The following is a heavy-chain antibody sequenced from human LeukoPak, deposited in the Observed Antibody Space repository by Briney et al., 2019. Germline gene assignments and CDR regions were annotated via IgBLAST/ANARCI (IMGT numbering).Heavy chain of an antibody. J-gene: IGHJ3*02. CDR2: INPNSGGT. CDR1: GYTFTGYY. D-gene: IGHD3-10*01. V-gene: IGHV1-2*02. Sequence: GASVKVSCKASGYTFTGYYMHWVRQAPGQGLEWMGWINPNSGGTNYAQKFQGRVTMTRDTSISTAYMELSRLRSDDTAVYYCARGSERVRGAKPGAFDIWGQGTMVTVSS. CDR3: ARGSERVRGAKPGAFDI.